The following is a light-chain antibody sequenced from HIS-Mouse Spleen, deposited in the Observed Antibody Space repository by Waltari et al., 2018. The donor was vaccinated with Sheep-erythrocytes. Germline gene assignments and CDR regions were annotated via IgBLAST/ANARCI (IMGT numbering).Light chain of an antibody. CDR1: RSYVVGYNY. CDR3: CSYAGSYNHV. CDR2: DVS. J-gene: IGLJ1*01. Sequence: QSALTQPRPVSGSPGQSVTIYCTGTRSYVVGYNYFTWYQQHPGKAPKLMIYDVSKRPSGVPDRFSGSKSGNTASLTISGLQAEDEADYYCCSYAGSYNHVFATGTKVTVL. V-gene: IGLV2-11*01.